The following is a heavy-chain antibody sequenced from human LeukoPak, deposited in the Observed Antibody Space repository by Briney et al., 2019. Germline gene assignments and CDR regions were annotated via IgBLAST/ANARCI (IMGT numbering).Heavy chain of an antibody. CDR2: IYRDDRT. V-gene: IGHV3-66*01. CDR3: ARDLGSYVDS. CDR1: GFTVSSNY. D-gene: IGHD5-18*01. Sequence: GGSLRLSCAAPGFTVSSNYMSWVRQAPGKGLEWVSIIYRDDRTFYADSVKDRFTISRDNSKKTLFLQMNSLRAEDTAVYYCARDLGSYVDSWGHGTLVTVSS. J-gene: IGHJ5*01.